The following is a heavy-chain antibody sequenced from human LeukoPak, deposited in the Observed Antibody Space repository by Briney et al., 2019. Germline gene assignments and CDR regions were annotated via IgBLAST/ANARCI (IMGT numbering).Heavy chain of an antibody. CDR2: INHSGST. CDR3: ARRXEEVGGLELWXRFYFDY. Sequence: SETLSLTCAVYGGSFSGYYWSWIRQPPGKGLEWIGEINHSGSTNYNPSLKSRVTISVDTSKNQFSLKLSSVTAADTAAYYCARRXEEVGGLELWXRFYFDYWGXXXLXTV. V-gene: IGHV4-34*01. J-gene: IGHJ4*01. D-gene: IGHD5-18*01. CDR1: GGSFSGYY.